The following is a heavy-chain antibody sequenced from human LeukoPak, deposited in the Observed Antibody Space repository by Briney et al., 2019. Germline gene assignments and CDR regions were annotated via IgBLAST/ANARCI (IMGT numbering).Heavy chain of an antibody. CDR1: GGSISSSSYY. J-gene: IGHJ6*03. Sequence: SETLSLTCTVSGGSISSSSYYWGWIRQPPGKGLEWIGSIFYSGSTYYNPSFMSRVTISVDTSKNQFSLKLSSVTAADTAVYCARVVYSGYDFRGAMDVWGKGTTVTVSS. CDR3: ARVVYSGYDFRGAMDV. D-gene: IGHD5-12*01. CDR2: IFYSGST. V-gene: IGHV4-39*03.